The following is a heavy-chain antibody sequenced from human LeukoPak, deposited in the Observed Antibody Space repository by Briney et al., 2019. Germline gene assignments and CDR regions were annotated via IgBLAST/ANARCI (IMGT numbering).Heavy chain of an antibody. J-gene: IGHJ3*02. CDR2: ISRTSTYI. Sequence: GGSLRLSCAASGFSFSSYAMSWVRQAPGKGLEWVSSISRTSTYIYYADSVKGRFTISRDNAKNSLFLQMNSLRAEDTAVYYCARDHHRRLYDSQARDTFDIWGQGTMVTVSS. CDR1: GFSFSSYA. CDR3: ARDHHRRLYDSQARDTFDI. V-gene: IGHV3-21*01. D-gene: IGHD3-22*01.